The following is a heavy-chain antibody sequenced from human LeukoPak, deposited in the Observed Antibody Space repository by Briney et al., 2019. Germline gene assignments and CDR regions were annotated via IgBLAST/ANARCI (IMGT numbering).Heavy chain of an antibody. V-gene: IGHV3-66*02. D-gene: IGHD3-22*01. CDR2: IYSGGST. J-gene: IGHJ4*02. CDR3: AREEGDDSSGYYLNY. CDR1: GFTVSSNY. Sequence: PGGSLRLSCAASGFTVSSNYMSWVRQAPGKGLEWVSVIYSGGSTYYADSVKGRFTISRDNSKNTLYLQMNSLRAEDTAVYYCAREEGDDSSGYYLNYWGQGTLVTVSS.